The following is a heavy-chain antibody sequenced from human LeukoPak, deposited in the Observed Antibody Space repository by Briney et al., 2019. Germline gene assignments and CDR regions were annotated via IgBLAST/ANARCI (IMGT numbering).Heavy chain of an antibody. D-gene: IGHD2-15*01. V-gene: IGHV4-34*01. Sequence: SETLSLTCGVFGGSFSGYYWTWLRQPPGKGLEWIGQINHRGSSHYNPSLRSRVTISVDTSKTQFSLKLTSVTAADTAVYYWARDKFCSDTGSCNIGLFDFWGQGALVTVSS. CDR2: INHRGSS. CDR1: GGSFSGYY. J-gene: IGHJ4*02. CDR3: ARDKFCSDTGSCNIGLFDF.